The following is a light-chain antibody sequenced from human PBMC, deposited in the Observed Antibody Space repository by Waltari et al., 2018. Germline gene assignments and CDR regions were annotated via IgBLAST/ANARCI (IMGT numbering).Light chain of an antibody. CDR2: EAS. CDR1: QNINNW. Sequence: DIQMTQSPSTLSASVGDRVTITCRASQNINNWLAWYQQTPGRAPKPLIYEASSLESGVPSRFRGSGSGTLFTLTITSLQPDDVALYYCQHYYTSSWTFGQGTKVEIK. CDR3: QHYYTSSWT. V-gene: IGKV1-5*01. J-gene: IGKJ1*01.